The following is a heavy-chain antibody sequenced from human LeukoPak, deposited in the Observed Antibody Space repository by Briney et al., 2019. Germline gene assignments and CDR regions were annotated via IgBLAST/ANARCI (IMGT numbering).Heavy chain of an antibody. CDR2: INPSGGST. J-gene: IGHJ4*02. Sequence: ASVKVSCKASGNTFTGYYMHWVRQAPGQGLEWMGIINPSGGSTSYAQKFQGRVTMTRDMSTSTVYMELSSLRSEDTAVYYCAREPYDYVWGSYRYFDYWGQGTLVTVSS. CDR1: GNTFTGYY. V-gene: IGHV1-46*01. D-gene: IGHD3-16*02. CDR3: AREPYDYVWGSYRYFDY.